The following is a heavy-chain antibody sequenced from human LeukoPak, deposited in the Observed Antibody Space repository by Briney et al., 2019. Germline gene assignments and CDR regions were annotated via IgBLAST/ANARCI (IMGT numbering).Heavy chain of an antibody. Sequence: ASVKVSCKASGYTFTGYYMHWVRQAPGQGLEWMGWINPNSGGTNYAQKFQGRVTMTRDTSISTAYMELSRLRSDDTAVYYCAKDRENGYGDYLVLGWGQGTLVTVSS. D-gene: IGHD4-17*01. V-gene: IGHV1-2*02. CDR3: AKDRENGYGDYLVLG. CDR1: GYTFTGYY. CDR2: INPNSGGT. J-gene: IGHJ4*02.